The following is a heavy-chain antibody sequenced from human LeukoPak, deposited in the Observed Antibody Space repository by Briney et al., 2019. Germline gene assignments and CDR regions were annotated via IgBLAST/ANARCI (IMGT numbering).Heavy chain of an antibody. V-gene: IGHV4-34*01. Sequence: PSETLSLTCAVHGGSFSGYYWSWIRQPPGKGLEWIGEINHSGSTNYNPSLKSRVTISVDTSKNQFSLKLSSVTAADTAVYYCARGGIWGYDSSGYYYVLPRAFDYWGQGTLVTVSS. CDR3: ARGGIWGYDSSGYYYVLPRAFDY. D-gene: IGHD3-22*01. J-gene: IGHJ4*02. CDR2: INHSGST. CDR1: GGSFSGYY.